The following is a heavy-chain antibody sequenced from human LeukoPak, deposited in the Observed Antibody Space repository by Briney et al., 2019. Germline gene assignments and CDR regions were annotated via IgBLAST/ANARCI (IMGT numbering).Heavy chain of an antibody. CDR1: GGSISNTNW. Sequence: SETLSLTCDVSGGSISNTNWWSWVRKPPGQGLEWIGEVSLAGQTNYNPSLNGRVTMSLDESSNQLSLKLTSVTAADTAIYYCSRESGAFCPFGYWGQGTLVIIPS. V-gene: IGHV4-4*02. CDR2: VSLAGQT. J-gene: IGHJ4*02. D-gene: IGHD1-26*01. CDR3: SRESGAFCPFGY.